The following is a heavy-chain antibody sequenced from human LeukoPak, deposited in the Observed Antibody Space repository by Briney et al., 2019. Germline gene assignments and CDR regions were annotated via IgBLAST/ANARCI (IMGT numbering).Heavy chain of an antibody. Sequence: GASVKVSKASGYTFTSYGISWVRQAPGQGLEGMGWISAYNGNTNYAQKLQGRVTMTTDTSTSTAYMELRSLRSDDPAVYYWARSVSQWGATFDNWGEGTVLTVSS. J-gene: IGHJ4*02. CDR1: GYTFTSYG. CDR3: ARSVSQWGATFDN. V-gene: IGHV1-18*01. D-gene: IGHD6-19*01. CDR2: ISAYNGNT.